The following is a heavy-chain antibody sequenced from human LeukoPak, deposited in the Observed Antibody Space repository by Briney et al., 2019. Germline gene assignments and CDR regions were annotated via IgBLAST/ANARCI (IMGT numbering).Heavy chain of an antibody. CDR1: GYTFTSYG. V-gene: IGHV1-18*01. CDR3: ARADILTGYFTYYYYYGMDV. Sequence: GASVKVSCKASGYTFTSYGISWVRQAPGQGLEWMGWISAYNGNTNYAQKLQGRVTMTTDTSTSIAYMELRSLRSDDTAVYYCARADILTGYFTYYYYYGMDVWGQGTTVTVSS. J-gene: IGHJ6*02. CDR2: ISAYNGNT. D-gene: IGHD3-9*01.